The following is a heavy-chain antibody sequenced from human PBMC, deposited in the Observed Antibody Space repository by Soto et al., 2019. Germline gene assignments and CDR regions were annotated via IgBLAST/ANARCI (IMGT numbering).Heavy chain of an antibody. CDR1: GYSFTSYW. CDR2: IYPGDSDT. V-gene: IGHV5-51*01. J-gene: IGHJ6*02. CDR3: ARHYCSSTSCYPVYYYYYGMDV. Sequence: GESLKISCKGSGYSFTSYWIGWVRQMPGKGLEWMGIIYPGDSDTRYSPSFQGQVTISADRSISTAYLQWSSLKASDTAMYYCARHYCSSTSCYPVYYYYYGMDVWGQGTTVTVSS. D-gene: IGHD2-2*01.